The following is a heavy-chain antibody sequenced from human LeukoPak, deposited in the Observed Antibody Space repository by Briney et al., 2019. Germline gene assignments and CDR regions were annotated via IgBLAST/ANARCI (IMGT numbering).Heavy chain of an antibody. CDR3: ASSITMVRGVMGY. J-gene: IGHJ4*02. V-gene: IGHV3-53*01. Sequence: GGSLRLSCAASGFTFSSYSMNWVRQAPGKGLEWVSVIYSGGSTYYADSVKGRFTISRDNSKNTLYLQMNSLRAEDTAVYYCASSITMVRGVMGYWGQGTLVTVSS. CDR1: GFTFSSYS. CDR2: IYSGGST. D-gene: IGHD3-10*01.